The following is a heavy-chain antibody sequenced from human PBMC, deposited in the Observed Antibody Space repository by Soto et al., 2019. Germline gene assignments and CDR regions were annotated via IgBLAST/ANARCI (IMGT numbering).Heavy chain of an antibody. Sequence: ASVKVSCKASGYTFTSYGISWVRQAPGQGLEWMGWISTYNGNTNYAQKLQGRVTMTTDTSTSTAYMELRSLRSDDTAVYYCARVSVQQLVLAFDIWGQGTMVTVSS. CDR2: ISTYNGNT. CDR1: GYTFTSYG. D-gene: IGHD6-6*01. CDR3: ARVSVQQLVLAFDI. V-gene: IGHV1-18*01. J-gene: IGHJ3*02.